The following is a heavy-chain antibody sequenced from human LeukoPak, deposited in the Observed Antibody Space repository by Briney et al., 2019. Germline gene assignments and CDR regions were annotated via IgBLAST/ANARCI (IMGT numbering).Heavy chain of an antibody. CDR3: ARDPYRIAVAGTDWFDP. V-gene: IGHV1-2*06. D-gene: IGHD6-19*01. J-gene: IGHJ5*02. CDR1: GYTFTGYY. Sequence: GASVKVSCKASGYTFTGYYTHWVRQAPGQGLEWMGRINPNSGGTNYAQKFQGRVTMTRDTSISTAYMELSRLRSDDTAVYYCARDPYRIAVAGTDWFDPWGQGTLVTVSS. CDR2: INPNSGGT.